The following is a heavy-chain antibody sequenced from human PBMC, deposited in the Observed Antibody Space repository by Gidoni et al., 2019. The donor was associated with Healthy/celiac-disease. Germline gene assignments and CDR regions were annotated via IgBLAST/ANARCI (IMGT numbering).Heavy chain of an antibody. J-gene: IGHJ3*02. CDR1: GFSFSTAW. D-gene: IGHD3-22*01. Sequence: EVQLVESGGGLVKPGGSLRLSCAASGFSFSTAWMSWVRQAPGKGLEWGGRVKSKTDGETRDYAAPVKGRFTISRDDSKNTLYLQMNSLQTEDTAVYYCTTEGSTRIVVLRNAFDIWGQGTMVTVSS. CDR2: VKSKTDGETR. CDR3: TTEGSTRIVVLRNAFDI. V-gene: IGHV3-15*01.